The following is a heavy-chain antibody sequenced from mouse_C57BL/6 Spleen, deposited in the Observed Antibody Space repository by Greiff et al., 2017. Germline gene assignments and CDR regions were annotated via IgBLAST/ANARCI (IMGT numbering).Heavy chain of an antibody. Sequence: DVKLVESGGGLVQPKGSLKLSCAASGFSFNTYAMNWVRQAPGKGLEWVARIRSKSNNYATYYADYVKDRFTISRADSESMLYLQMNNLKTEDTAMYYCVSPYYCGSSSWFAYWGQGTLVTVSA. D-gene: IGHD1-1*01. V-gene: IGHV10-1*01. CDR2: IRSKSNNYAT. J-gene: IGHJ3*01. CDR3: VSPYYCGSSSWFAY. CDR1: GFSFNTYA.